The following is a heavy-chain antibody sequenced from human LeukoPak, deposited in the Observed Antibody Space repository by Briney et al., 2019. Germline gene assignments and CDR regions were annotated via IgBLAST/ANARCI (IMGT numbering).Heavy chain of an antibody. V-gene: IGHV3-33*01. CDR1: GFTFSSYG. Sequence: EGSLRLSCAASGFTFSSYGMHWVRQAPGKGLEWVAVIWYDGSNKYYADSVKGRFTISRDNSKNTLYLQMNSLRAEDTAVYYCARDQVDIVATMQFDYWGQGTLVTVSS. CDR2: IWYDGSNK. CDR3: ARDQVDIVATMQFDY. J-gene: IGHJ4*02. D-gene: IGHD5-12*01.